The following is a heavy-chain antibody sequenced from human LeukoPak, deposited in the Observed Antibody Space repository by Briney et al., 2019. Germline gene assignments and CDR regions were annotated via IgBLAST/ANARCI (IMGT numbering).Heavy chain of an antibody. Sequence: GGSLRLSCAASGFTFRSYSMNWVRQAPGKGLEWVSTISSSSTYICYADSVKGRFTISRDNAENLVYLQMDSLRGDDTAVYYCARDLSLGAPGGFDYWGQGTLVTVSS. CDR3: ARDLSLGAPGGFDY. CDR2: ISSSSTYI. J-gene: IGHJ4*02. D-gene: IGHD3-16*01. CDR1: GFTFRSYS. V-gene: IGHV3-21*01.